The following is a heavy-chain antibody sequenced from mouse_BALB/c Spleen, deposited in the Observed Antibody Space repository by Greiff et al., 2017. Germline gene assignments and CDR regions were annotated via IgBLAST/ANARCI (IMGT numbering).Heavy chain of an antibody. CDR2: IDPENGDT. CDR3: NAGGNYRFDD. J-gene: IGHJ2*01. CDR1: GFNIKDYY. D-gene: IGHD2-1*01. Sequence: EVQLQQSGAELVRSGASVKLSCTASGFNIKDYYMHWVKQRPEQGLEWIGWIDPENGDTEYAPKFQGKATMTADTSSNTAYLQLSSLTSEDTAVYYCNAGGNYRFDDWGQGTTLTVSS. V-gene: IGHV14-4*02.